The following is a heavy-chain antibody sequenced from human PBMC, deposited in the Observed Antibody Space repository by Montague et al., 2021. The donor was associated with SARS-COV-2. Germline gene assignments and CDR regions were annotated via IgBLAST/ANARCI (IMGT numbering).Heavy chain of an antibody. D-gene: IGHD3-22*01. Sequence: QSVAEVKTPGESLRISCKVSEYSLSEFSLQMHWVRQAPGKGLEWMGEFDSQDGEATYAPKFQGRITMTEDRSTDTVYMELSSLRSNDTAVYYCATLGLEVITYAFAIWGQGTLVTVSS. CDR2: FDSQDGEA. CDR1: EYSLSEFS. V-gene: IGHV1-24*01. J-gene: IGHJ3*02. CDR3: ATLGLEVITYAFAI.